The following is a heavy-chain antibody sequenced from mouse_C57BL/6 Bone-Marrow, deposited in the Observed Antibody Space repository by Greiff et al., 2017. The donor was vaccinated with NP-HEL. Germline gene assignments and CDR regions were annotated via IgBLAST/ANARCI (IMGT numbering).Heavy chain of an antibody. CDR3: ARLDYYGSSFYAMDY. Sequence: EVQGVESGGDLVKPGGSLKLSCAASGFTFSSYGMSWVRQTPDKRLEWVATVSSGGSYTYYPDSVKGRFTISRDNAKNTLYLQMSSLKSEDTAMYYCARLDYYGSSFYAMDYWGQGTSVTVSS. J-gene: IGHJ4*01. D-gene: IGHD1-1*01. CDR1: GFTFSSYG. V-gene: IGHV5-6*01. CDR2: VSSGGSYT.